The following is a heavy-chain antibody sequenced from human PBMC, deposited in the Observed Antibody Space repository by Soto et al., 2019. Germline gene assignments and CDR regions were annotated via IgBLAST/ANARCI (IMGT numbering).Heavy chain of an antibody. D-gene: IGHD1-26*01. CDR1: GFTFSNYA. V-gene: IGHV3-23*01. CDR2: ISSGGGSP. CDR3: AKGGGRIVPRHFDN. J-gene: IGHJ4*02. Sequence: PGGSLRLSCAASGFTFSNYAMSLVRQAPGRGLECVSGISSGGGSPYNADSVKGRFSISRDKSKNTLYLQINSLRAEDTAVYYCAKGGGRIVPRHFDNWGQGNLVTVSS.